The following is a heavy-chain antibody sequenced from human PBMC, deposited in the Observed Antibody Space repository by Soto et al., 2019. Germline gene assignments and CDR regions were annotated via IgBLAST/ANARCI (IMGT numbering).Heavy chain of an antibody. CDR2: ISYDGNIK. CDR3: AKFVGPVTAAVDDY. J-gene: IGHJ4*02. CDR1: GFTFSNFG. D-gene: IGHD6-13*01. Sequence: QVQLVESGGGVVQPGRSLRLSCAASGFTFSNFGMHWVRQAPGKGLAWVASISYDGNIKYSADSVKGRFTISRDNTKNTLYLQMNSLRSEDTAGYYCAKFVGPVTAAVDDYWGQGTLVTVSS. V-gene: IGHV3-30*18.